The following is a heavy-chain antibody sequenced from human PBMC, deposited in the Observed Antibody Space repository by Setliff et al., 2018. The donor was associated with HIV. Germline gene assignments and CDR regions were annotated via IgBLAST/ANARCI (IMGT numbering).Heavy chain of an antibody. V-gene: IGHV4-39*01. CDR2: IYYHGST. CDR3: VNPSGAMGDFDS. J-gene: IGHJ4*02. Sequence: SETLSLTCTVPGGSISSTNYFWGWIRQPPGKGLEWIGTIYYHGSTYYNPSLKSRVTISIDTSKNQFSLQLTSVTAADTAVYYCVNPSGAMGDFDSWGQGTQVTVSS. CDR1: GGSISSTNYF. D-gene: IGHD3-16*01.